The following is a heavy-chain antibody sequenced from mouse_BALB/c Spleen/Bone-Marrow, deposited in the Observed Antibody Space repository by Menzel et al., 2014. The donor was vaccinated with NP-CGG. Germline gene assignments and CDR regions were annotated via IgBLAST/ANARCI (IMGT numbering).Heavy chain of an antibody. Sequence: VQLQQSGPELVKPGASMKISCKASGYSFTGYTMNWVKQSHGKNLEWIGLTNPYNGGTSYNQRFKGKATLTVDKSSSTAYMELLSLTSEDSAVYYCARKPPIYYDFALDYWGQGTTLTVSS. CDR1: GYSFTGYT. J-gene: IGHJ2*01. V-gene: IGHV1-26*01. D-gene: IGHD2-4*01. CDR2: TNPYNGGT. CDR3: ARKPPIYYDFALDY.